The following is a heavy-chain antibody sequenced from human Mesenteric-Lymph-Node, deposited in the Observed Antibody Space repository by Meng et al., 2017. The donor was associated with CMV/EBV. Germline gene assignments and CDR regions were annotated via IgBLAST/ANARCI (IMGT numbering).Heavy chain of an antibody. D-gene: IGHD3-9*01. CDR2: SYYGGST. CDR1: GGFISSDD. J-gene: IGHJ4*02. Sequence: CTFSGGFISSDDWSCSRQPGGEGLGWFGYSYYGGSTNYDHSLKSRFTISGDTSKNKFSLKLNSLTAADTAVYYCARGDIWPGYYDYWGQGTLVTVSS. V-gene: IGHV4-59*01. CDR3: ARGDIWPGYYDY.